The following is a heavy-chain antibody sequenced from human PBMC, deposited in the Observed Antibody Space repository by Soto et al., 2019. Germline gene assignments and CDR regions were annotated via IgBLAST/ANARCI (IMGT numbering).Heavy chain of an antibody. CDR2: ISGSGGST. D-gene: IGHD1-26*01. CDR3: EKDSRMGATFDAFDI. CDR1: GFTFSNFV. J-gene: IGHJ3*02. V-gene: IGHV3-23*01. Sequence: GWSLRLSCATSGFTFSNFVMRWVRHAPGKGLEWVSAISGSGGSTYYADSVKGRFTISRDNSKNTLYLQMNSLRAEDTAVYYCEKDSRMGATFDAFDIWVQGTMVTVSS.